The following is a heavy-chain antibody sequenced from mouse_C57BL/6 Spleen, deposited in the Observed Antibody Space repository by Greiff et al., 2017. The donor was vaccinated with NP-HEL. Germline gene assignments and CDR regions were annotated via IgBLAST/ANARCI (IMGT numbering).Heavy chain of an antibody. V-gene: IGHV1-81*01. J-gene: IGHJ2*01. D-gene: IGHD4-1*01. Sequence: VKLVESGAELARPGASVKLSCKASGYTFTSYGISWVKQRTGQGLEWIGEIYPRSGNTYYNEKFKGKATLTADKSSSTAYMELRSLTSEDSAVYFCARSTANWEFDYWGQGTTLTVSS. CDR1: GYTFTSYG. CDR2: IYPRSGNT. CDR3: ARSTANWEFDY.